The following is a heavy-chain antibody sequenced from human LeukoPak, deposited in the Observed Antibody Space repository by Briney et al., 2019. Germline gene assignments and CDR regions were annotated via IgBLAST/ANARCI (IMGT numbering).Heavy chain of an antibody. CDR3: ARAPPRGATRFDY. Sequence: GGSLRLSCAASGFTFSSYAMHWDRQAPGKGLEWVAVISYDGSNKYYADSVKGRFTISRDNSKNTLYLQMNSLRAEDTAVYYCARAPPRGATRFDYWGQGTLVTVSS. CDR2: ISYDGSNK. V-gene: IGHV3-30-3*01. D-gene: IGHD1-26*01. CDR1: GFTFSSYA. J-gene: IGHJ4*02.